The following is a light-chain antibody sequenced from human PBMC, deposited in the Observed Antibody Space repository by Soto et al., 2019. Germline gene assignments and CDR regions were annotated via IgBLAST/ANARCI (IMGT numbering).Light chain of an antibody. CDR1: QSVSSSY. V-gene: IGKV3-20*01. CDR2: DAS. CDR3: QYYGSSPYT. Sequence: EIVLTQSPGTLSLSSGERATLSCRASQSVSSSYLAWYQQKPGQAPRLLLYDASSRASGIPDRFGGSGSGTDFTLAIRRLGPEDFAVYYCQYYGSSPYTFGQGTKLEIK. J-gene: IGKJ2*01.